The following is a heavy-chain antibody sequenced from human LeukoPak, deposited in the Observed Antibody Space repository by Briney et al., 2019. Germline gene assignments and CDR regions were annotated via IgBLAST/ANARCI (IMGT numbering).Heavy chain of an antibody. D-gene: IGHD5-18*01. Sequence: ASVKVSCKASGGTFSSYAISWVRQAPGQGLEWMGGIIPIFGTANYAQKFQGRVTITADESTSTAYMELSSPRSEDTAVYYCARGHSYGFSFAYYYYGMDVWGQGTTVTVSS. J-gene: IGHJ6*02. CDR1: GGTFSSYA. V-gene: IGHV1-69*13. CDR3: ARGHSYGFSFAYYYYGMDV. CDR2: IIPIFGTA.